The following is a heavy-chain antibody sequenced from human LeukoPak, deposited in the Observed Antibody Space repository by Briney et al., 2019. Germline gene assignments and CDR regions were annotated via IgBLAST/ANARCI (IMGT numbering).Heavy chain of an antibody. J-gene: IGHJ3*02. CDR1: GFTFSSYG. D-gene: IGHD3-22*01. CDR3: AKDLDYYDSSGYLDAFDI. V-gene: IGHV3-30*18. CDR2: ISYDGSNK. Sequence: GGSLRLSCAASGFTFSSYGMHWVRQAPGKGLEWVAAISYDGSNKYYADSVKGRFTISRDNSKNTLYLQMNSLRAEDTAVYYCAKDLDYYDSSGYLDAFDIWGQGTMVTVSS.